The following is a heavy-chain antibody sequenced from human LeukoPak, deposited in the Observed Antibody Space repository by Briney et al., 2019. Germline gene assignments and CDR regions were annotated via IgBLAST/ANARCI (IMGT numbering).Heavy chain of an antibody. D-gene: IGHD3-3*01. J-gene: IGHJ4*02. CDR2: IYHSGST. V-gene: IGHV4-30-2*01. CDR1: GGSISSGGYS. CDR3: ARRSESERFLEWFHPHGYGPFDY. Sequence: SQTLSLTCAVSGGSISSGGYSWSWIRQPPGKGLEWIGYIYHSGSTYYNPSLKSRVTISVDRSKNQFSLKLSSVTAADTAVYYCARRSESERFLEWFHPHGYGPFDYWGQGTLVTVSS.